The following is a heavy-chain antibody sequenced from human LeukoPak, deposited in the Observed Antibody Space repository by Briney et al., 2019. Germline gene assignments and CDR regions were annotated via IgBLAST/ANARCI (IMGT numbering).Heavy chain of an antibody. CDR1: GGSISSYY. CDR3: ARDVYYYDSSGYYPDY. CDR2: IYTSGST. Sequence: KPSETLSLTCTVSGGSISSYYWSWIRQPAGKGLEWIGRIYTSGSTTYNPSLKSRVTMSVDTSKNQFSLKLSSVTAADTAVYYCARDVYYYDSSGYYPDYWGQGTLVTVSS. V-gene: IGHV4-4*07. D-gene: IGHD3-22*01. J-gene: IGHJ4*02.